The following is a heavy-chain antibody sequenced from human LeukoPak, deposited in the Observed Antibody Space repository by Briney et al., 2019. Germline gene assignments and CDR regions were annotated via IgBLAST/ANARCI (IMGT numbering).Heavy chain of an antibody. Sequence: SETLSLTCTVSGGSISSYYWSWIRQPPGKGLEWIGYIYYSGSTNYNPSLKSRVTISVDTSKNQFSLKMSSVTAADTDVYYCARQSCSGGSCSPDYWGQGTLVTVSS. D-gene: IGHD2-15*01. CDR3: ARQSCSGGSCSPDY. CDR2: IYYSGST. CDR1: GGSISSYY. J-gene: IGHJ4*02. V-gene: IGHV4-59*08.